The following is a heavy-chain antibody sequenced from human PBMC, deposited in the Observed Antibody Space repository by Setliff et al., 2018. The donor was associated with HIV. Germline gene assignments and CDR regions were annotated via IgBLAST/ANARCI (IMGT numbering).Heavy chain of an antibody. V-gene: IGHV3-7*03. CDR2: IKEDGSEK. Sequence: GGSLRLSCAASGFTFSSYWMSWVRQAPGKGLEWVANIKEDGSEKYYVDSVKGRFTISRDDTKNSLYLQMNSLRAEDTAVYYCARRYGSGSYFHYWGQGTLVTVSS. CDR1: GFTFSSYW. J-gene: IGHJ4*02. CDR3: ARRYGSGSYFHY. D-gene: IGHD3-10*01.